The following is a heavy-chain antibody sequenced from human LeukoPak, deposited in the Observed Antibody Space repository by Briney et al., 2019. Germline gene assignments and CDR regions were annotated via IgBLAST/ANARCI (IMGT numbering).Heavy chain of an antibody. D-gene: IGHD6-13*01. V-gene: IGHV1-69*04. J-gene: IGHJ4*02. CDR2: IIPILGIA. Sequence: ASVKVSCKASGGTFSSYAISWVRQAPGQGLEWMGRIIPILGIANYAQKFQGRVTITADKSRSTAYMELSSLRSEDTALYYCATEGSSPLGYWGQGTLVTVSS. CDR3: ATEGSSPLGY. CDR1: GGTFSSYA.